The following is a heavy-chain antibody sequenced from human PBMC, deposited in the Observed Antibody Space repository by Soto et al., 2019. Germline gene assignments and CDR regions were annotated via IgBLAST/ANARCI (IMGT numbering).Heavy chain of an antibody. J-gene: IGHJ6*02. V-gene: IGHV4-31*03. Sequence: SETLSLTCSVSGDSLTIGGHYWTWIRQHPGKGLGWIGYNYYSGITYYNPSLKSRVTISLDTSKNQFSLKLSSVTAADTAVYYCARGSSIAGLYYGMDVWGQGTTVTVSS. CDR1: GDSLTIGGHY. CDR3: ARGSSIAGLYYGMDV. CDR2: NYYSGIT. D-gene: IGHD6-6*01.